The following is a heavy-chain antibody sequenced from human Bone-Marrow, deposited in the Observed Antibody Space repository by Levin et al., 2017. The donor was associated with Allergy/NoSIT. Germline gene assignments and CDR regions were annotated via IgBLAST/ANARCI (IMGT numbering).Heavy chain of an antibody. D-gene: IGHD3-10*01. CDR2: ISYDGSNK. CDR1: GFSFGSYG. V-gene: IGHV3-30*18. Sequence: GGSLRLSCAASGFSFGSYGIHWVRQAPGKGLEWVAVISYDGSNKYYADSVKGRFTISRDNSKNTLYLQMNSLKTEDTAVYYCAKDYSPSLTMVREMSDHYFDYWGQGSLVTVSS. J-gene: IGHJ4*02. CDR3: AKDYSPSLTMVREMSDHYFDY.